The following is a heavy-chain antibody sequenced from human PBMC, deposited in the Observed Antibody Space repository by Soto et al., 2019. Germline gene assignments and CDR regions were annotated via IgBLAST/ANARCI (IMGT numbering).Heavy chain of an antibody. J-gene: IGHJ4*02. Sequence: SETLSLTCTVSSGSFRTYYWSWIRQPAGKGLEWIGRIYSTGSTLYNPSLKSRITMSVDTSKNQFSLRLSSVTAADTAVYYCAGGAAADYFDYWGQGTVVTVSS. CDR2: IYSTGST. CDR3: AGGAAADYFDY. V-gene: IGHV4-4*07. CDR1: SGSFRTYY. D-gene: IGHD6-13*01.